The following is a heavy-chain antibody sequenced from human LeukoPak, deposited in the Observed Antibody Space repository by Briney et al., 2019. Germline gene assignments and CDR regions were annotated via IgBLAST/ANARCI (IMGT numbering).Heavy chain of an antibody. Sequence: GGSLRLSCAASGFTFSSYWMHWVRQAPGKGLVWVSRINSDGSSTTYADSVKGRFTISRDNSRNTVSLQMNSLTADDTAVYYCARDQAYYFSFADYWGQGSLVTVSS. CDR3: ARDQAYYFSFADY. CDR1: GFTFSSYW. J-gene: IGHJ4*02. D-gene: IGHD2/OR15-2a*01. V-gene: IGHV3-74*01. CDR2: INSDGSST.